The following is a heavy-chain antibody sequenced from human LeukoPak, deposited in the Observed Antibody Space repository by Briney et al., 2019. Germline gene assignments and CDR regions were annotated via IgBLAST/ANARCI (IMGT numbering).Heavy chain of an antibody. CDR1: GFTFSDYY. CDR2: ITNSGTAM. V-gene: IGHV3-11*04. CDR3: AREDSGNYFDY. Sequence: GGSLRLSCAASGFTFSDYYMSWIRQAPGKRLEWISYITNSGTAMYYADSVKGRFTISRDNAKNSLYLQMNSLRAEDTAVYYCAREDSGNYFDYWGQGTLVTVSS. D-gene: IGHD6-19*01. J-gene: IGHJ4*02.